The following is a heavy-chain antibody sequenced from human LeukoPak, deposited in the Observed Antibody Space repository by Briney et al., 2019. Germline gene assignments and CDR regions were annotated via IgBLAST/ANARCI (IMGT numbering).Heavy chain of an antibody. V-gene: IGHV3-23*01. CDR2: ISGSGGST. CDR3: VREDTPATANY. Sequence: PGGSLRLSCAASGFTFSSYAMSWVRQAPGKGLEWVSAISGSGGSTYYADSVKGRFPISRDNSKNTLYLQMNSLRAEDTAVYYCVREDTPATANYWGQGTLVTISS. J-gene: IGHJ4*02. D-gene: IGHD2-21*02. CDR1: GFTFSSYA.